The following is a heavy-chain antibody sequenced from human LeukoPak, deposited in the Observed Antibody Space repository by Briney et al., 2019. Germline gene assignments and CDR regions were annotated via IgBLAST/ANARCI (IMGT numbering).Heavy chain of an antibody. CDR2: ISGSGGST. CDR1: GFTFSSYA. D-gene: IGHD2-15*01. Sequence: GGSLRLSCAASGFTFSSYAMSWVRQAPGRGLEWVSAISGSGGSTYYADSVKGRFTISRDNSKNTLYLQMNSLRAEDTAVYYCAKDGEDIVVVVAATLGWFDPWGQGTLVTVSS. V-gene: IGHV3-23*01. J-gene: IGHJ5*02. CDR3: AKDGEDIVVVVAATLGWFDP.